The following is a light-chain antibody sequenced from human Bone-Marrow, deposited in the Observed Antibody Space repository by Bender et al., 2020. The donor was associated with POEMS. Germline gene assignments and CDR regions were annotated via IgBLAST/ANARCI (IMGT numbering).Light chain of an antibody. CDR2: KDN. CDR1: ELPEKY. J-gene: IGLJ1*01. V-gene: IGLV3-25*03. CDR3: HSVARGGAYRV. Sequence: SYEMTQPPSVSVSPGQTARITCSGDELPEKYACWYQQKPGQAPVLLIYKDNERPSGIPERFSGSRSGRTVTLTISGVQAEDEADSYCHSVARGGAYRVFGSGTKVTVL.